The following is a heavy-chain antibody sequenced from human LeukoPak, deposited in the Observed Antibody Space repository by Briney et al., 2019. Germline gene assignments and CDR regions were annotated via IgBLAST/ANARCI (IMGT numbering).Heavy chain of an antibody. CDR1: SGSISTYY. D-gene: IGHD2-15*01. CDR2: IYNSGTT. Sequence: SETLSLTCTVSSGSISTYYWSWIRQPPGKGLEWIGNIYNSGTTNYNPSLKSRVTISVDTSKNQFSLRLRSVTAADTAVYYCARDLDVKQWSSKYYYYMDVWGKGTTVTVSS. V-gene: IGHV4-59*01. J-gene: IGHJ6*03. CDR3: ARDLDVKQWSSKYYYYMDV.